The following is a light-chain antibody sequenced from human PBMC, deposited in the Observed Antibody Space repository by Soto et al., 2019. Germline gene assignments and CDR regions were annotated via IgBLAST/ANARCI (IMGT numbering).Light chain of an antibody. J-gene: IGKJ5*01. V-gene: IGKV3-15*01. CDR1: QSVRGN. Sequence: EIVMTQSPATLSVSPGERATLSGRASQSVRGNLAWYQQKPGQSPRLLIYGASSRATGIPVRFSGSGSGTEFTLTISSLQSEDFAVYYCQQYNNWPFITFGQGTRLEI. CDR3: QQYNNWPFIT. CDR2: GAS.